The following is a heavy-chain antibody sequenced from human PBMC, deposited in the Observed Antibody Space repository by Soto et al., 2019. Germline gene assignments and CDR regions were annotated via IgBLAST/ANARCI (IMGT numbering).Heavy chain of an antibody. Sequence: SVKVSCKASGGTFSSYAISWVRQAPGQGLEWMGGIIPIFGTANYAQKFQGRVTITADKSTSTAYMELSSLRSEDTAVYYCARVDYGDYYYYYGMDVWGQGTTVTVS. J-gene: IGHJ6*02. CDR2: IIPIFGTA. CDR3: ARVDYGDYYYYYGMDV. D-gene: IGHD4-17*01. CDR1: GGTFSSYA. V-gene: IGHV1-69*06.